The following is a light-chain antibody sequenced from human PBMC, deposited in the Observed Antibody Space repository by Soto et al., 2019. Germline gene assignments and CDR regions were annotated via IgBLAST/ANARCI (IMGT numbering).Light chain of an antibody. CDR2: GAS. J-gene: IGKJ1*01. CDR1: QSVSNNY. Sequence: EIVLTQSPGTLSLSPGERATLSCRASQSVSNNYLAWYQQKPGQAPRLLIYGASSRATGIPDRFSGSGSGTDFTLTLSRLEPEDFAVYSCQQYGSSGTFGQGTKVEIK. V-gene: IGKV3-20*01. CDR3: QQYGSSGT.